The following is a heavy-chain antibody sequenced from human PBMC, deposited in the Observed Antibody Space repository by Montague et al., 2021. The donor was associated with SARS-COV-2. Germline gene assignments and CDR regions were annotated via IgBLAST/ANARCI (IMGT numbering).Heavy chain of an antibody. CDR1: GFTFSSYA. J-gene: IGHJ6*03. D-gene: IGHD3-9*01. CDR2: ISYDGSNK. V-gene: IGHV3-30-3*01. CDR3: ARDYPRGDILTVYYYYIDV. Sequence: SLRLSCAASGFTFSSYAMHWVRQAPGKGLEWVAVISYDGSNKYYADSVKGRFTTSRDNSKNTLYLQMNSLRAEDTAVYYCARDYPRGDILTVYYYYIDVWGKGTTVTVSS.